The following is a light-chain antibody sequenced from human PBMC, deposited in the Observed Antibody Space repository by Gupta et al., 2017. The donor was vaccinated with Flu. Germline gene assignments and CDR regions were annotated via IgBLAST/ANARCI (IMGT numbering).Light chain of an antibody. CDR2: EGS. CDR1: SSDVGSYNL. Sequence: QSALTQPASVSGSPGQSNTIPFTGTSSDVGSYNLVSWYQQHPGKAPKLMIYEGSKRPSGVSNRFSGSKSGNTASLTISGLQAEDEADYYCCSYAGSSTLVFGGGTKLTVL. CDR3: CSYAGSSTLV. V-gene: IGLV2-23*01. J-gene: IGLJ2*01.